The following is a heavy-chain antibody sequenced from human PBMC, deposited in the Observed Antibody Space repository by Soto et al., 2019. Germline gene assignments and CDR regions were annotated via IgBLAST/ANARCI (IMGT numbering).Heavy chain of an antibody. J-gene: IGHJ4*02. Sequence: EASVKVSCKASGGTFSSYAISWVRQAPGQGLEWMGWISAYNGNTYSAQKLQGRVTMTTDTSTSTAYMELRSLRSDDTAVYYCAREPNYFDYWGQGTLVTVSS. CDR1: GGTFSSYA. CDR3: AREPNYFDY. CDR2: ISAYNGNT. V-gene: IGHV1-18*01.